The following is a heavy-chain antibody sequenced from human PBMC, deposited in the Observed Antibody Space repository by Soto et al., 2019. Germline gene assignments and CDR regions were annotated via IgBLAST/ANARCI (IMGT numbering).Heavy chain of an antibody. Sequence: QVQLQESGPGLVKPSQTLSLTCTVSGGSISSGGYYWSWIRQHPGKGLEWIGYIYYSRSTYYNPSLKSRVTISVDTSKNQFSLKLSSVTAADTAVYYCASGGATVTSGTYYYYGMDVWGQGTTVTVSS. CDR1: GGSISSGGYY. J-gene: IGHJ6*02. CDR3: ASGGATVTSGTYYYYGMDV. D-gene: IGHD4-17*01. CDR2: IYYSRST. V-gene: IGHV4-31*03.